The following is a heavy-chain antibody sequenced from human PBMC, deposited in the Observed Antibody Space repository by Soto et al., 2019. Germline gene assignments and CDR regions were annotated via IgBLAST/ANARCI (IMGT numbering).Heavy chain of an antibody. CDR3: ARGYSSSWYGSNWFDP. Sequence: QLQLQESGPGLVKPSETLSLTCTVSGGSISSSSYYWGWIRQPPGKGLEWIGSIYYSGSTYYNPSLKSRVTISVDTSKNQFSRKLSSVTAADTAVYYCARGYSSSWYGSNWFDPWGQGTLVTVSS. D-gene: IGHD6-13*01. J-gene: IGHJ5*02. V-gene: IGHV4-39*01. CDR1: GGSISSSSYY. CDR2: IYYSGST.